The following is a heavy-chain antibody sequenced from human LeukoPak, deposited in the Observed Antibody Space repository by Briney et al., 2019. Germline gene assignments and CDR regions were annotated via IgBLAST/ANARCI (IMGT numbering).Heavy chain of an antibody. V-gene: IGHV3-23*01. CDR3: AKDRHSSSWYPYYYYYGMDV. CDR2: ISGSGGST. D-gene: IGHD6-13*01. Sequence: TGGSLRLSCAASGFTFSSYAMSWVRQAPGKGLEWVSAISGSGGSTYYADSVKGRFTISRDNSKNTLYLQMNSLRAEDTAVYYCAKDRHSSSWYPYYYYYGMDVWGQGTTVTVSS. CDR1: GFTFSSYA. J-gene: IGHJ6*02.